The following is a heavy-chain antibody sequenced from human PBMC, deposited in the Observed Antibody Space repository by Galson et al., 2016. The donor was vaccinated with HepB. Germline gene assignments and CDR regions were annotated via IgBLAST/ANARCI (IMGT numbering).Heavy chain of an antibody. J-gene: IGHJ4*02. CDR2: IHHSGTT. V-gene: IGHV4-39*01. D-gene: IGHD1-1*01. Sequence: SETLSLTCTVSGGSITINSYPWGWIRQAPGKGLDWIGSIHHSGTTYYNPSLKGRVTISVDTSNNQFTLKVTSVTAADTSVYYCARHPRVLGNWYYFDNWGQGTLVTVSS. CDR3: ARHPRVLGNWYYFDN. CDR1: GGSITINSYP.